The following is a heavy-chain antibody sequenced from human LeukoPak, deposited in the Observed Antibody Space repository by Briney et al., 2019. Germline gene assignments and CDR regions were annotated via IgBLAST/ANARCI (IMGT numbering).Heavy chain of an antibody. J-gene: IGHJ4*02. CDR1: GFTFSNAW. D-gene: IGHD3-22*01. Sequence: PGGSLRLSCAASGFTFSNAWMSWVRQAPGKGLEWVGRIKSKTDGGTTDYAAPVKGRFTISRDDSKNTLYLQMNSLKTEDTAVYYCTTDWTGYYDSSGYYYHEGYWGQGTLVTVSS. V-gene: IGHV3-15*01. CDR2: IKSKTDGGTT. CDR3: TTDWTGYYDSSGYYYHEGY.